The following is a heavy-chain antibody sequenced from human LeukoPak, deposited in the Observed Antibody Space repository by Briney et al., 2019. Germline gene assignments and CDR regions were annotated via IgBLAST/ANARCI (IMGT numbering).Heavy chain of an antibody. CDR2: IYHSGST. CDR1: GYSISSGYY. J-gene: IGHJ5*02. Sequence: SETLSLTCTVSGYSISSGYYWGWIRQPPGKGLEWIGSIYHSGSTYYNPSLKSRVTISVDTSKNQFSLKLSSVTAADTAVYYCARAPFYDYVWGSYRYDGGWFDPWGQGTLVTVSS. V-gene: IGHV4-38-2*02. D-gene: IGHD3-16*02. CDR3: ARAPFYDYVWGSYRYDGGWFDP.